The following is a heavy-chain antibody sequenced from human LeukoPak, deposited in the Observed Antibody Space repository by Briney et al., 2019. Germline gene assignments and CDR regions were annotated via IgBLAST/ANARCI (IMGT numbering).Heavy chain of an antibody. V-gene: IGHV4-39*01. CDR3: ARLVVSTWYHEVLLGRDY. Sequence: SETLSLTCTVSGASISSSNSYWGWIRQPPGKGLEWIGSVYYSGATYYNPSLKSRVTISVDTSKNQFSLKLSSVTAADTAVYYCARLVVSTWYHEVLLGRDYWGQGTLVTVSS. CDR1: GASISSSNSY. J-gene: IGHJ4*02. CDR2: VYYSGAT. D-gene: IGHD6-13*01.